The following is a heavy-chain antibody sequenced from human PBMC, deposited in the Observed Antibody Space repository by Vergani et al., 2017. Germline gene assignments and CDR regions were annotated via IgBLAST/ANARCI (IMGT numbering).Heavy chain of an antibody. V-gene: IGHV3-33*01. J-gene: IGHJ4*02. CDR1: GFTFSNYG. D-gene: IGHD6-25*01. CDR2: IWYDGTNK. CDR3: ARDSTAAPRYYFHY. Sequence: QVQLVESGGGVVQPGGSLRLSCAASGFTFSNYGMHWVRQAPGKGLEWVAVIWYDGTNKYYADSLKGRFTISRDNSKNTLYLQMNSLRAEDTAVYYCARDSTAAPRYYFHYWGQGTLVTVSS.